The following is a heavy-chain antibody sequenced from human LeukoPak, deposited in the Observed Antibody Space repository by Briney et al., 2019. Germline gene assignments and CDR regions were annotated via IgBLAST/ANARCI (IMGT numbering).Heavy chain of an antibody. CDR2: INHSGST. CDR1: GGSFSGYY. J-gene: IGHJ4*02. D-gene: IGHD6-13*01. V-gene: IGHV4-34*01. Sequence: TSETLSLTCAVYGGSFSGYYWSWIRQPPGKGLEWIGEINHSGSTSYNPSLKSRVTISVDTSKNQFSLKLSSVTAADTAVYYCARRDIAATGTPFDNWGQGTLVTVAS. CDR3: ARRDIAATGTPFDN.